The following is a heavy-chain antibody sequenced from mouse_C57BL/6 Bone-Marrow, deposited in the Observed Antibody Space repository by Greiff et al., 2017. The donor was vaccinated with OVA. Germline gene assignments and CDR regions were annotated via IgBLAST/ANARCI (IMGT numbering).Heavy chain of an antibody. CDR3: ERGYSNYYAMDY. V-gene: IGHV1-15*01. CDR2: IDPETGGT. CDR1: GYTFTDYE. J-gene: IGHJ4*01. Sequence: QVQLQQSGAELVRPGASVTLSCKASGYTFTDYEMHWVQQTPVNGLERIGAIDPETGGTASNQKFKGKAILTADKSTFTVYMELRSLTSEDSAVYYCERGYSNYYAMDYWGQGTSVTVSS. D-gene: IGHD2-5*01.